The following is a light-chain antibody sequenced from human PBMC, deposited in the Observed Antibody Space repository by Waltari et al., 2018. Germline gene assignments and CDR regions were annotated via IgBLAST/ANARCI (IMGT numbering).Light chain of an antibody. CDR3: QMYVRLPVT. CDR2: DAS. J-gene: IGKJ1*01. CDR1: QSVGRA. Sequence: CSARQSVGRALAWYQQKPGQDPKLLIYDASSRATGISDKFSGSGSGTDFSLTISRVEPEDFAVYFCQMYVRLPVTFGQGTKVEVK. V-gene: IGKV3-20*01.